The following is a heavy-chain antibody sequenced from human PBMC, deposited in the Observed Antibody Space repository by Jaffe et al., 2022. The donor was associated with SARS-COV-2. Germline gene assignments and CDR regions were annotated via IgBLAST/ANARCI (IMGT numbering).Heavy chain of an antibody. J-gene: IGHJ6*02. CDR3: ARGGGTYDFWSGYSYYYGMDV. Sequence: QVQLQQWGAGLLKPSETLSLTCAVYGGSFSGYYWSWIRQSPGKGLEWIGEINHSGSTNYNPSLKSRVTISVDTSKNQFSLKLSSVTAADTAVYYCARGGGTYDFWSGYSYYYGMDVWGQGTTVTVSS. CDR2: INHSGST. D-gene: IGHD3-3*01. CDR1: GGSFSGYY. V-gene: IGHV4-34*01.